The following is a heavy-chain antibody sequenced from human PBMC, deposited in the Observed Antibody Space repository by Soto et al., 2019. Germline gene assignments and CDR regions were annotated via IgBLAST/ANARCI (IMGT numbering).Heavy chain of an antibody. CDR1: GGSISSSSYY. CDR2: IYYSGST. V-gene: IGHV4-39*01. CDR3: ARVEIVATTLNWYYGMDV. J-gene: IGHJ6*02. D-gene: IGHD5-12*01. Sequence: SETLSLTCTVSGGSISSSSYYWGWIRQPPGKGLEWIGSIYYSGSTYYNPSLKSRVTISVDTSKNQFSLKLSSVTAADTAVYYCARVEIVATTLNWYYGMDVWGQGTTVTVSS.